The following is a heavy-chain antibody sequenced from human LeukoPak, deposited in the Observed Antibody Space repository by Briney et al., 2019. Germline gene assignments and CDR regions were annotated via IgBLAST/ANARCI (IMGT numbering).Heavy chain of an antibody. CDR1: GYTFTSYA. CDR2: INTNTGNP. J-gene: IGHJ5*02. CDR3: ARDILYYGFPPGDWFDP. V-gene: IGHV7-4-1*02. D-gene: IGHD4-17*01. Sequence: ASVKVSCKASGYTFTSYAMNWVRQAPGQGLEWMGWINTNTGNPTYAQGFTGRFVFSLDTSVSTAYLQISSLKAEDTAVYYCARDILYYGFPPGDWFDPWGQGTLVTVSS.